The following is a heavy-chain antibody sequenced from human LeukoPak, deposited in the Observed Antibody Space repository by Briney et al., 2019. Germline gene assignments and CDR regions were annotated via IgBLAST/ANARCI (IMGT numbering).Heavy chain of an antibody. CDR3: ARDRMVRGVIDY. Sequence: PGGSLRLSCAASGFTFSSYGMHWVRQAPGKGLEWVAVIWYDGSNKYYADPVKGRFTISRDNSKNTLYLQMNSLRAEDTAVYYCARDRMVRGVIDYWGQGTLVTVSS. V-gene: IGHV3-33*08. CDR2: IWYDGSNK. J-gene: IGHJ4*02. CDR1: GFTFSSYG. D-gene: IGHD3-10*01.